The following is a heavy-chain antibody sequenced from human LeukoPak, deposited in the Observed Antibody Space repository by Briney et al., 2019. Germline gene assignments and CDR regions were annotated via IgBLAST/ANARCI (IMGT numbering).Heavy chain of an antibody. CDR1: GGTFSSYA. V-gene: IGHV1-69*04. CDR3: ARESRYYDSSGYGAFDI. Sequence: SVKVSCKASGGTFSSYAISWVRQAPGQGLEWMGRIIPILGIANYAQKFQGRVTITADKPTSTAYMELSSLRSEDTAVYYCARESRYYDSSGYGAFDIWGQGTMVTVSS. D-gene: IGHD3-22*01. J-gene: IGHJ3*02. CDR2: IIPILGIA.